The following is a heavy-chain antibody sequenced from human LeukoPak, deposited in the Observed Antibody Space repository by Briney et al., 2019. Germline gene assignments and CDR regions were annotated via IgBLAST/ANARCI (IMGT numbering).Heavy chain of an antibody. J-gene: IGHJ4*02. CDR1: GGSISNFY. D-gene: IGHD6-13*01. CDR2: IYYSGST. CDR3: ARGIAAAGTTSSYYFDY. Sequence: SETLSLTCTVSGGSISNFYWSWIRQPPGKGLEWIGYIYYSGSTYYNPSLKSRVTISVDTSKNQFSLKLSSVTAADTAVYYCARGIAAAGTTSSYYFDYWGQGTLVTVSS. V-gene: IGHV4-30-4*01.